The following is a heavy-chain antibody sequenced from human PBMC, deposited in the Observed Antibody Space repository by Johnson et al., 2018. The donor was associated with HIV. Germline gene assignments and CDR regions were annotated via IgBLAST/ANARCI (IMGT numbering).Heavy chain of an antibody. V-gene: IGHV3-9*01. D-gene: IGHD2/OR15-2a*01. J-gene: IGHJ3*02. CDR1: GFTFDDYV. CDR2: ISWNSGSI. CDR3: ARDRSKGGAFDI. Sequence: VESGGDLVQPGRSLRLSCAASGFTFDDYVMHWVRQAPGKGLEWVSGISWNSGSIDYADSVKGRFTISRDNAKNSLYLQMNSLRAEDTALYYCARDRSKGGAFDIWGQGTMVTVSS.